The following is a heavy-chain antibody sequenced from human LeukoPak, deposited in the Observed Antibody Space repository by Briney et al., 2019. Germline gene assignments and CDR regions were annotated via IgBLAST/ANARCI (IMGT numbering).Heavy chain of an antibody. CDR1: GGFISSGSYY. CDR2: IYTSGST. CDR3: AREVVTGHYYYYYGMDV. D-gene: IGHD4-23*01. V-gene: IGHV4-61*02. J-gene: IGHJ6*02. Sequence: SETLSLTCTVSGGFISSGSYYWSWIRQPAGKGLEWIGRIYTSGSTNYNPSLKSRVTISVDTSKNQFSLKLSSVTAADTAVYYCAREVVTGHYYYYYGMDVWGQGTTVTVSS.